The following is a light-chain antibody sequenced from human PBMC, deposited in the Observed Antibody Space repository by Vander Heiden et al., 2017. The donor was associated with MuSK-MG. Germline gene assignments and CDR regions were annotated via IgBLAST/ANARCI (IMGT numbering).Light chain of an antibody. CDR2: GAS. CDR3: QQYSQWPPVT. CDR1: QNVGNS. J-gene: IGKJ4*01. Sequence: EVMMRQFQVTLSVSAGESASLSGRASQNVGNSVAWYQQKPGQAPRLLIYGASTRATAIPARFSGSGYGNAFTLTINSRQSEDYAVYYCQQYSQWPPVTLGGGTKVEI. V-gene: IGKV3-15*01.